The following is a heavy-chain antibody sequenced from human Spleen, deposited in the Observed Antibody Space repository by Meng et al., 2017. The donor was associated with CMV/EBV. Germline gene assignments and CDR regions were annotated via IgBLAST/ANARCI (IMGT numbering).Heavy chain of an antibody. CDR1: GGSIIGRTYY. V-gene: IGHV4-39*07. CDR3: VRDRESYNSSGYDY. J-gene: IGHJ4*02. Sequence: SGGSIIGRTYYWGWIRQPPGKGLEWIGSISYSKNTYYNPSLKSRVTVSVDTSKNQFSLELRSVTAADTSVYYCVRDRESYNSSGYDYWGQGILVTVSS. D-gene: IGHD3-22*01. CDR2: ISYSKNT.